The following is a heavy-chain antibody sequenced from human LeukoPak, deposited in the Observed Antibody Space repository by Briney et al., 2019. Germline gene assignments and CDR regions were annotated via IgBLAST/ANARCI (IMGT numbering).Heavy chain of an antibody. V-gene: IGHV3-33*06. D-gene: IGHD4-11*01. Sequence: GGSLTLSCAASGFTYSHYGMYWVRQVPGKGLEWVAVIWSDGTEKYYGDAVKGRFTISRDNSMKTLYLQMNSLRGDDTAVYYCAKDAQRGFDYSNSLESWGQGTLVTVSS. J-gene: IGHJ5*01. CDR2: IWSDGTEK. CDR1: GFTYSHYG. CDR3: AKDAQRGFDYSNSLES.